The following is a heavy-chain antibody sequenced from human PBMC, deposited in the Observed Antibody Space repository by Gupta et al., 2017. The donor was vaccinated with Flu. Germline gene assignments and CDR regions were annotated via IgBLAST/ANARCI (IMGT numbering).Heavy chain of an antibody. V-gene: IGHV3-30*18. CDR1: GFTFSNFA. D-gene: IGHD3-16*01. CDR3: VKATGPTIYYGFDN. CDR2: ISSDGSNE. Sequence: QVQLVESGGGVVQPGRSLRLSCAASGFTFSNFAIHWVRQAPGKGLEWVTVISSDGSNESYADSVKGRFTISRDNSKNTLYLQSNSLRAEDTAVYYCVKATGPTIYYGFDNWGQGTPVTVSS. J-gene: IGHJ4*02.